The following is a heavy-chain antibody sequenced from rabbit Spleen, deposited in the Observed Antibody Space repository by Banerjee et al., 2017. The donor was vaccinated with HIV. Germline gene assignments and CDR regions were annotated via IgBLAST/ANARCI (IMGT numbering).Heavy chain of an antibody. CDR2: IYTGNGKN. V-gene: IGHV1S45*01. CDR3: TRDDGSGHYIDGSFSL. D-gene: IGHD1-1*01. J-gene: IGHJ4*01. CDR1: GFDFSNYG. Sequence: QEQLVESGGGLVQPGGSLKLSCEASGFDFSNYGVSWVRQAPGKGLEWIGFIYTGNGKNYYASWAKGRFPISKTSSTTVTLQVTSLTAADTATYFCTRDDGSGHYIDGSFSLWGQGTLVTV.